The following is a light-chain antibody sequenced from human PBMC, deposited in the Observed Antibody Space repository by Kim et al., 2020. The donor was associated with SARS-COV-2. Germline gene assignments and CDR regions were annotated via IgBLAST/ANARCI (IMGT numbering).Light chain of an antibody. CDR3: KSRDSSCNHLV. CDR1: SLRNNY. Sequence: SSELTQDPAVSVALGQTVRITCQGDSLRNNYASWYQQKPGQAPVLVIYGKNNRPSGIPDRFSGSSSGNTASLTITGAQAEDEADYYCKSRDSSCNHLVFGGGTQLTVL. CDR2: GKN. V-gene: IGLV3-19*01. J-gene: IGLJ3*02.